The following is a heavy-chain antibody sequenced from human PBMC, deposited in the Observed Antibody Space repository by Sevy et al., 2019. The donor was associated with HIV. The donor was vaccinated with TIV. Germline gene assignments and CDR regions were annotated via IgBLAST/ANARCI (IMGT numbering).Heavy chain of an antibody. D-gene: IGHD3-16*01. CDR2: RFYSGGA. CDR3: ARHPLGNWFDL. CDR1: GGSISSSRHY. Sequence: SETLSLTCNVSGGSISSSRHYWGWIRQSPGKSLEWIGSRFYSGGAYYNPSLQRRVTMSVDTSKNQFSLNVNSVTAADTAVYYCARHPLGNWFDLWGQGILVTVSS. V-gene: IGHV4-39*01. J-gene: IGHJ5*02.